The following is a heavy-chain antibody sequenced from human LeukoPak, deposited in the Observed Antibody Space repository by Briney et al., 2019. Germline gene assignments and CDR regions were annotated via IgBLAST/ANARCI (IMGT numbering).Heavy chain of an antibody. CDR3: TTRRPDAFDI. J-gene: IGHJ3*02. CDR1: GFTLSGSA. Sequence: GGSLRLSCAASGFTLSGSAMHWVRQASGKGLEWVGRIRSKANSYATAYAASVKGRFTISRDDSKNAAYLQMNSLKTEDTAVYYCTTRRPDAFDIWGQGTMVTVSS. CDR2: IRSKANSYAT. V-gene: IGHV3-73*01.